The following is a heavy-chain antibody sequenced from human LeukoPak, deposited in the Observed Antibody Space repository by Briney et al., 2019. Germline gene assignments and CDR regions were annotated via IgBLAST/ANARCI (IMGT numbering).Heavy chain of an antibody. V-gene: IGHV1-8*01. CDR1: GYTFSSYD. Sequence: GASVKVSCKASGYTFSSYDVNWVRQATGQGLEWMGWMNPSSGNTGYAQKFQGRVTIIRNTSMSTAYMELSSLRSEDTAVYYCARAAGGTRNYYMDVWAKGTTVTVSS. CDR3: ARAAGGTRNYYMDV. CDR2: MNPSSGNT. D-gene: IGHD3-16*01. J-gene: IGHJ6*03.